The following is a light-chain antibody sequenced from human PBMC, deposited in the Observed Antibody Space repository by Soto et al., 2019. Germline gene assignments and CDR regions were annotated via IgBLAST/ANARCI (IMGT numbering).Light chain of an antibody. CDR2: GAS. V-gene: IGKV3-15*01. CDR1: QSISRTY. J-gene: IGKJ1*01. Sequence: VLTQSRVTLSLSRRERATLSCLASQSISRTYLAWYQQKAGQAPRLLIYGASTRATGIPARFSGSGSGTEFTLTISSLQSEDFAVYYCQQYSIWRTFGQGTKVDIK. CDR3: QQYSIWRT.